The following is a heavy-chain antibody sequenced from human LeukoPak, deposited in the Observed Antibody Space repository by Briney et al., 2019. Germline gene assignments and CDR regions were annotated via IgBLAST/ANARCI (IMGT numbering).Heavy chain of an antibody. CDR1: GFTFSSYS. D-gene: IGHD3-9*01. CDR2: SSSSSSYI. V-gene: IGHV3-21*04. Sequence: GGSLRLSCAASGFTFSSYSMNWVRQAPGKGLEWVSSSSSSSSYIYYADSVKGRFTISRDNSKNTLYLQMNSLRAEDTAVYYCARGPVRYFDRLSLDYWGQGTLVTVSS. J-gene: IGHJ4*02. CDR3: ARGPVRYFDRLSLDY.